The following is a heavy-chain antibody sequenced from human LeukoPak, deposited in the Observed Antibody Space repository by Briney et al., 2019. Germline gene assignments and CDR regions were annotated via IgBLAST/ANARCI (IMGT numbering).Heavy chain of an antibody. D-gene: IGHD6-19*01. Sequence: PSETLSLTCTVSGGSITSSSYYWGWIRQPPGKGLACIGSVYYSGSTYYNPSLKSRVTISVDTSKNQFSLKLSSVTAADTAVYYCARDDLFDSGWMNYYYYYYMDVWGKGTTVTVSS. CDR3: ARDDLFDSGWMNYYYYYYMDV. CDR2: VYYSGST. CDR1: GGSITSSSYY. V-gene: IGHV4-39*07. J-gene: IGHJ6*03.